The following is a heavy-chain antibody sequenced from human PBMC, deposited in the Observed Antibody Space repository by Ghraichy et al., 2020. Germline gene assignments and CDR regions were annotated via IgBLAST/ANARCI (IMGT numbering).Heavy chain of an antibody. V-gene: IGHV3-23*01. Sequence: LSLTCAASGFTFSSYAMSWVRQAPGKGLEWVSAISGSGGSTYYADSVKGRFTISRDNSKNTLYLQMNSLRAEDTAVYYCAKDYGSGHEQSYWGQGTLVTVSS. J-gene: IGHJ4*02. CDR3: AKDYGSGHEQSY. D-gene: IGHD3-10*01. CDR2: ISGSGGST. CDR1: GFTFSSYA.